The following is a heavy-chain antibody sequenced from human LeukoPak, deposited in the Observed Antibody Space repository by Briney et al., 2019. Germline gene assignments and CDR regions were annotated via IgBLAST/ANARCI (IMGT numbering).Heavy chain of an antibody. CDR3: VKVAKYYYGSETYYFFEH. CDR1: GFIITNSD. J-gene: IGHJ4*02. CDR2: IYSHGDT. Sequence: GGSLRLSCAASGFIITNSDINWVRQSPGKGLEWVSNIYSHGDTYYADSVKGRFTVSRDNAKNSLDLQMNSLRVEDTGIYYCVKVAKYYYGSETYYFFEHWGQGTPVTASS. V-gene: IGHV3-66*01. D-gene: IGHD3-10*01.